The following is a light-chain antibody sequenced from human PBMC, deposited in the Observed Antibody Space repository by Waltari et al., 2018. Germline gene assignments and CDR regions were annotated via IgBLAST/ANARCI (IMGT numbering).Light chain of an antibody. CDR1: QTISTY. Sequence: IVVTQSPAALSLSPGEIATLSCRASQTISTYLAWYQQKPGQAPRLLIYDASKRAPAIPVRFSGSGYGTDFTLTINSLEPEDFAVYYCQQRFTWPPFTFGGGTKIEIK. CDR2: DAS. V-gene: IGKV3-11*01. CDR3: QQRFTWPPFT. J-gene: IGKJ4*01.